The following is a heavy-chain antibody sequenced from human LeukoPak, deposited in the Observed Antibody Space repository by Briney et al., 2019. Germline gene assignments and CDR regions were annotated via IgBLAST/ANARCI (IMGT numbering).Heavy chain of an antibody. V-gene: IGHV4-34*01. CDR1: GGSFSGYY. J-gene: IGHJ4*02. Sequence: SETLSLTCAVYGGSFSGYYWSWIRQPPGKGLEWIGEINHSGSTNYNPSLKSRVTISVDTSKNQFSLKLSSVTAADTAVYYCAGSSYDSSGYPLGYWGQGTLVTVSS. CDR3: AGSSYDSSGYPLGY. CDR2: INHSGST. D-gene: IGHD3-22*01.